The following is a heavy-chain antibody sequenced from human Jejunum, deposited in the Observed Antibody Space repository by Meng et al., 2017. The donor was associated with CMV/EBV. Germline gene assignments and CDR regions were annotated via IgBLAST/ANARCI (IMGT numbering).Heavy chain of an antibody. CDR3: ARWFDP. Sequence: QVQLHESGTGLVTPSGTLSLTWTVSGDSISGGGYYWMWIRQTPERGLEWIGNMYNSGTTTYNPSLRSRVSISMNLSQNQFSLNLNSMTAADTAVYYCARWFDPWGQGILVTVSS. CDR2: MYNSGTT. J-gene: IGHJ5*02. V-gene: IGHV4-61*08. CDR1: GDSISGGGYY.